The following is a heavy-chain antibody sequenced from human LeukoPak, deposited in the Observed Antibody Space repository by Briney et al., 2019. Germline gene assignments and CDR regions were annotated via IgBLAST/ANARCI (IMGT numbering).Heavy chain of an antibody. V-gene: IGHV4-4*07. CDR1: GGSISSYY. Sequence: SETLSLTCTVSGGSISSYYWSWIRQPAGKGLEWIGRIYTSGSANYNPSLKSRVTMSVDTSRNQFSLKLNSVTAADTAVYYCARDSTDDSSGYYPYYYYMDVWGKGTTVTLSS. CDR2: IYTSGSA. D-gene: IGHD3-22*01. J-gene: IGHJ6*03. CDR3: ARDSTDDSSGYYPYYYYMDV.